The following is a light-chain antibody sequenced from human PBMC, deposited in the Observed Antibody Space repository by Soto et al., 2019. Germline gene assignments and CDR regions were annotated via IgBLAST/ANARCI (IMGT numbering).Light chain of an antibody. CDR1: QGIGSY. V-gene: IGKV1-9*01. CDR2: AAS. J-gene: IGKJ4*01. Sequence: DIQLTLSPSFLSASLGDTVTTTCRASQGIGSYLAWYQQKPGKAPRLLIYAASTLQSGVPSRFSGSGSDTEFTLTIISLQPEDFATYYCQQLNNYPLTFGGGTNVDI. CDR3: QQLNNYPLT.